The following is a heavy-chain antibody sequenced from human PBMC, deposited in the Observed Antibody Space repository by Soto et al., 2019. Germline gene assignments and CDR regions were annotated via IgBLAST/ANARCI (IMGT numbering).Heavy chain of an antibody. CDR2: IYWNDDK. CDR1: GFSLSTSGVG. CDR3: SHRRAGLNGV. V-gene: IGHV2-5*01. Sequence: SGPTLVNPTQTLTLTCTFSGFSLSTSGVGVGWIRQPPGKALEWLALIYWNDDKRYSPSLKSRLTITKDTSTNQVVLTLTNKDPVEEAPYYCSHRRAGLNGVGGQGTLVPVS. D-gene: IGHD2-8*01. J-gene: IGHJ4*02.